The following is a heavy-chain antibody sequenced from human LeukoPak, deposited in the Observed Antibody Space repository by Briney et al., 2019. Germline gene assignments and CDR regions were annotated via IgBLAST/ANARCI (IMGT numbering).Heavy chain of an antibody. CDR1: GFTFSSYS. J-gene: IGHJ5*02. Sequence: GGSLRLSCAASGFTFSSYSMNWVRQAPGKGLEWVSYISSSSSTIYYADSVKGRFTISRDNAKNSLYLQMNSLRAEDTAVYYCARVRWTAKGIQLWTYNNWFDPWGQGTLVTVSS. V-gene: IGHV3-48*01. CDR2: ISSSSSTI. CDR3: ARVRWTAKGIQLWTYNNWFDP. D-gene: IGHD5-18*01.